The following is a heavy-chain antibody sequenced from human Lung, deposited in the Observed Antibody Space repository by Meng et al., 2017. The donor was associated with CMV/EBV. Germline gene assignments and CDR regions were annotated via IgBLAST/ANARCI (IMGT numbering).Heavy chain of an antibody. J-gene: IGHJ4*02. CDR2: IYHSGGT. D-gene: IGHD6-19*01. CDR1: GGSISISTW. V-gene: IGHV4-4*02. Sequence: RQGSGPGLVKPSGTLSLTCAVSGGSISISTWWSWVRQPPGKGLEWIGEIYHSGGTNYNPSLRGRVTISLDKSKNQFSLTLRSVTAADTAVYYCARDPYATGWAGWGQGTLVTVSS. CDR3: ARDPYATGWAG.